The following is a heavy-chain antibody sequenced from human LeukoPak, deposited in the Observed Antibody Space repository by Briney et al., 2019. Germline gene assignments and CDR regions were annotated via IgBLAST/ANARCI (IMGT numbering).Heavy chain of an antibody. CDR1: GFIFSSFW. Sequence: GGSLRLSCAASGFIFSSFWMHWVRHAPGKGLVWVSRINTDGSSTTYADSVKGRFTISRDNAKNTLYLQMNSLRAEDTAVYYCARDGGVPAAKAFDIWGQGTMVTVSS. D-gene: IGHD2-2*01. V-gene: IGHV3-74*03. CDR3: ARDGGVPAAKAFDI. CDR2: INTDGSST. J-gene: IGHJ3*02.